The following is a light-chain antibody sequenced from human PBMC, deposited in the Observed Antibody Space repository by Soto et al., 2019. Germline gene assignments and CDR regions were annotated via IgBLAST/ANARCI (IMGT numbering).Light chain of an antibody. Sequence: DIQMTQSPSSLSASVEDRVTITCRASQSISTYLHWYQQKPGKAPNLLIYAASTLQSGVPSRFSGSGSGTDFTLTISSLQPEDFATYYCQQSYSIPLTFGGGTKVDIK. CDR1: QSISTY. V-gene: IGKV1-39*01. CDR2: AAS. CDR3: QQSYSIPLT. J-gene: IGKJ4*01.